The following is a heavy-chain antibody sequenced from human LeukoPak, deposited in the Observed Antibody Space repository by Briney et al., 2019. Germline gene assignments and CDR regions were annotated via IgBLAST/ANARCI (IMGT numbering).Heavy chain of an antibody. J-gene: IGHJ4*02. CDR3: AGHHPRNTVDF. V-gene: IGHV4-59*08. CDR1: GGSISSYY. D-gene: IGHD2/OR15-2a*01. Sequence: SETLSLTCTVSGGSISSYYWSWIRQPPGKGLEWIAYISDIGSINYNPSLKSRVTISLDTSRNQLSLKLRSVTAADTAVYYCAGHHPRNTVDFWGQGTLVTVSS. CDR2: ISDIGSI.